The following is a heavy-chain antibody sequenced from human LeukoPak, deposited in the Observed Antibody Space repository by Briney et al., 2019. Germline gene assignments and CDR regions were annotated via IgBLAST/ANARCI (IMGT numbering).Heavy chain of an antibody. CDR3: ARSGFRSWAFDI. J-gene: IGHJ3*02. CDR2: IYYSGST. Sequence: SETLSLTCTVSGGSISSSSYYWGWIRQPPGKGLEWIGSIYYSGSTYYNPSLKSRVTISVDTSKNQFSLKLSSVTAADTAVYYCARSGFRSWAFDIWGQGTMVTVSS. V-gene: IGHV4-39*07. D-gene: IGHD6-13*01. CDR1: GGSISSSSYY.